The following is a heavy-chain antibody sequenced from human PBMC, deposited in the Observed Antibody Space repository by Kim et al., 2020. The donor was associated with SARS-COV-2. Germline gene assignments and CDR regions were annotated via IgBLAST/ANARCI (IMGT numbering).Heavy chain of an antibody. V-gene: IGHV1-46*01. Sequence: ASVKVSCKASGFTLSDYHMHWVRQAPGQGLEWMGLIDPWGEDTNFAQNFKGRVTVTRDTSTSTFYMELSSLRSEDTALFYCARERTGSGGLDASGQGTTV. CDR2: IDPWGEDT. D-gene: IGHD6-25*01. CDR3: ARERTGSGGLDA. J-gene: IGHJ6*02. CDR1: GFTLSDYH.